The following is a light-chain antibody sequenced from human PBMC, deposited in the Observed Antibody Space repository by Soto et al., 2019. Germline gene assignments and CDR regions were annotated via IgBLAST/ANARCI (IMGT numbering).Light chain of an antibody. CDR1: QSVSSY. V-gene: IGKV3-11*01. J-gene: IGKJ2*01. CDR2: DAS. CDR3: QQRSNWPGT. Sequence: EIVLTQSPATLSLSPGERATLSCRASQSVSSYLAWYQQKPGQAPRLLIYDASNRATGIPARFSGSGSGTDITLTISSLEPEEFAVYYCQQRSNWPGTFGQRTKMEIK.